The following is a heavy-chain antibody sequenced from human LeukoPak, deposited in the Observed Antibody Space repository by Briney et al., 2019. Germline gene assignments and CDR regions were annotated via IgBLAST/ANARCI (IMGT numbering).Heavy chain of an antibody. J-gene: IGHJ4*02. CDR2: INHSGST. CDR3: ARGENHYFDY. Sequence: SETLSLTCAVHGGSFSGYYWSWIRQPPGKGLEWIGEINHSGSTNYNPSLKSRVTISVDTSKNQFSLKLSSVTAADTAVYYCARGENHYFDYWGQGTLVTVSS. CDR1: GGSFSGYY. V-gene: IGHV4-34*01.